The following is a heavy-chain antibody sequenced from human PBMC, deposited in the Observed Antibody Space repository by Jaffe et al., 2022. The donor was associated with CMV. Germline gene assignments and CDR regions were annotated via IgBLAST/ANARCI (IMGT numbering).Heavy chain of an antibody. Sequence: EVQLVESGGGLVQPGGSLRLSCAASGFTFSSYAMSWVRQAPGKGLEWVSAISGSGGSTYYADSVKGRFTISRDNSKNTLYLQMNSLRAEDTAVYYCAKQTPYGPYYDILTGYYRDRYYYYYMDVWGKGTTVTVSS. CDR3: AKQTPYGPYYDILTGYYRDRYYYYYMDV. V-gene: IGHV3-23*04. CDR1: GFTFSSYA. J-gene: IGHJ6*03. D-gene: IGHD3-9*01. CDR2: ISGSGGST.